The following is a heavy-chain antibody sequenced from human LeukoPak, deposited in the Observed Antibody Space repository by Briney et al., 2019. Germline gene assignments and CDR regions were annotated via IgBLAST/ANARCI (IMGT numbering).Heavy chain of an antibody. CDR2: GGSGGST. CDR3: AKMRGQYYHSYYMDA. CDR1: GFIFSSYA. V-gene: IGHV3-23*01. J-gene: IGHJ6*03. Sequence: GGSLRLSCAASGFIFSSYAMSWVRQAPGKGLEWVSYGGSGGSTYYADSVKGRFTVYRDNSKSTLYLQMNSLTAEDTAVYYCAKMRGQYYHSYYMDAWGKGTTVTVSS.